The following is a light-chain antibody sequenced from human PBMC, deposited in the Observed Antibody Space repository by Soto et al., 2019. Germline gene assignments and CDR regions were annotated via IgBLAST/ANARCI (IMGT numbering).Light chain of an antibody. CDR1: QSISRN. CDR3: QQSYTTASIT. Sequence: DIQMPQSPSSLSASVGDRVTITCRASQSISRNLNWYQHKPGKAPKLLIYAASSLQNGVPSRFSAGGSGTEFTLSISSLQPEDFGTYYCQQSYTTASITFGQGTRLEIQ. CDR2: AAS. V-gene: IGKV1-39*01. J-gene: IGKJ5*01.